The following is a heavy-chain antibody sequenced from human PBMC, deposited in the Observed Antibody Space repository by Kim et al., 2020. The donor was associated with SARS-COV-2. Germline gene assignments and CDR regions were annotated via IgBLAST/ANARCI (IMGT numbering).Heavy chain of an antibody. Sequence: LQSRVTISLDKSKNQLSLKLSSVTAADTAVYYCARGRLAPIFGVVTQFDYWGQGTLVTVSS. J-gene: IGHJ4*02. D-gene: IGHD3-3*01. CDR3: ARGRLAPIFGVVTQFDY. V-gene: IGHV4-59*09.